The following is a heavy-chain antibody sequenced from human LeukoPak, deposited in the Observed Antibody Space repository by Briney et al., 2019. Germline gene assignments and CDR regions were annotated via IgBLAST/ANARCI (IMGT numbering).Heavy chain of an antibody. D-gene: IGHD1-14*01. CDR2: MYYSGDS. J-gene: IGHJ5*02. Sequence: SETLSLTCNISGVPIADYYWSWIRLAPRRGLEWIGYMYYSGDSNSNPSLEGRVTMSADTSTDQFSLRLTSVTAADTAIYYCARELPSTGNWFDPWGQGILVTVSS. CDR3: ARELPSTGNWFDP. CDR1: GVPIADYY. V-gene: IGHV4-59*01.